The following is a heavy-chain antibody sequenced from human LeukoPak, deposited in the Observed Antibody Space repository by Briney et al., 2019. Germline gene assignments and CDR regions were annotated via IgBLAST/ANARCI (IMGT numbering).Heavy chain of an antibody. V-gene: IGHV4-34*01. J-gene: IGHJ5*02. CDR1: GGPFRGFF. Sequence: PSETLSLTCAVSGGPFRGFFWSWIRQAPGKGLEWIAEVSHGGTSNYNPSLKSRITISVDTSKSQFSLKLTSVTAADTAVYYCARGIFYGGQKQYIWFDLWAQETLVTVSS. CDR2: VSHGGTS. D-gene: IGHD2/OR15-2a*01. CDR3: ARGIFYGGQKQYIWFDL.